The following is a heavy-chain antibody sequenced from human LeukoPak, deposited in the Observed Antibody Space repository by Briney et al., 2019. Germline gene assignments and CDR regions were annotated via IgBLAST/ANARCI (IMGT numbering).Heavy chain of an antibody. J-gene: IGHJ3*02. CDR1: GFTFSSYS. CDR3: ARGPYYYDSSGRLAFDI. D-gene: IGHD3-22*01. CDR2: ISSSSSTI. V-gene: IGHV3-48*04. Sequence: GGSLRLSCAASGFTFSSYSMNWVRQAPGKGLEWVSYISSSSSTIYYADSVKGRFTISRDNAKNSLYLQMNSLRAEDTAVYYCARGPYYYDSSGRLAFDIWGQGTMVTVSS.